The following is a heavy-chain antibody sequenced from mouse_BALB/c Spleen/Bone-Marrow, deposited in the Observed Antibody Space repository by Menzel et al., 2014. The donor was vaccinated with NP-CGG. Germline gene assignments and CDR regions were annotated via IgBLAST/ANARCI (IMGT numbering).Heavy chain of an antibody. CDR2: INPSNGRT. CDR3: ARGDGFAWFAY. D-gene: IGHD3-3*01. J-gene: IGHJ3*01. V-gene: IGHV1S81*02. Sequence: VQLQQSGAELVKPGASVKLSCKASGYTFTSYWMNWVKQRPGQGLEWIGEINPSNGRTNYNEKFKGKATLTVDKSSSTAYMQLSSLKSEDSAVYYCARGDGFAWFAYWGQGTLVTVSA. CDR1: GYTFTSYW.